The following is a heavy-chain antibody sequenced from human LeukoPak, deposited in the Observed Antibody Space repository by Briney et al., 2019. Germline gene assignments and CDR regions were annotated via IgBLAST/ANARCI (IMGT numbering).Heavy chain of an antibody. CDR1: GYTFTGYY. J-gene: IGHJ5*02. CDR3: ALAAAGKEGNWFDP. V-gene: IGHV1-2*02. D-gene: IGHD6-13*01. CDR2: INPNSGGT. Sequence: ASVKVSCKASGYTFTGYYMHWVRQAPGQGLEWMGWINPNSGGTNYAQKFQGRVTMTRDTSISTAYMELSRLRSDDTAVYYCALAAAGKEGNWFDPWGQGTLVTVSA.